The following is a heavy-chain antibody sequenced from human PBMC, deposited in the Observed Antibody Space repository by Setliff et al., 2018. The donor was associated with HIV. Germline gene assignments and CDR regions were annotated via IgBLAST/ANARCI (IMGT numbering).Heavy chain of an antibody. CDR1: GFSFSSYW. CDR3: ARVTVDWGFGNAFDI. CDR2: IKQDGSEK. V-gene: IGHV3-7*01. J-gene: IGHJ3*02. D-gene: IGHD7-27*01. Sequence: GGSLRLSCAASGFSFSSYWMTWVRQAPGKGLEWVANIKQDGSEKYHVDSVKGRFTISRDNAKNSLYLQMNSLRAEDTAVYYCARVTVDWGFGNAFDIWGQGTMVTVSS.